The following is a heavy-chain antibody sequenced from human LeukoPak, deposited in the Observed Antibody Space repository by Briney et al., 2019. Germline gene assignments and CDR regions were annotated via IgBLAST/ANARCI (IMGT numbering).Heavy chain of an antibody. CDR3: AKEGTRIASSYFVY. CDR1: GFTFRSYG. V-gene: IGHV3-30*18. D-gene: IGHD3-16*02. Sequence: PGGSLRLSCAASGFTFRSYGMQWVSQAPGKGVEWVAVISHDGSVHHYALSVKRLFTISRHNSDNTLYLQMNSLSDEDTAMYYCAKEGTRIASSYFVYWLQGALITVSS. CDR2: ISHDGSVH. J-gene: IGHJ4*02.